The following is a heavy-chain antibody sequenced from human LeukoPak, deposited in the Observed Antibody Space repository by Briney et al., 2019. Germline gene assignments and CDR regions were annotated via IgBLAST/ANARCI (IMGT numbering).Heavy chain of an antibody. J-gene: IGHJ4*02. CDR1: GYTFTSYY. CDR2: INPSGGST. CDR3: ARNPWGGYYSSLFDY. Sequence: GASVKVSCKASGYTFTSYYMHWVRQAPGQGLEWMGIINPSGGSTSYAQKFQGRVTMTRDMSTSTVYMELSSLRSEDTAVYYCARNPWGGYYSSLFDYWGQGTLVTVSS. V-gene: IGHV1-46*01. D-gene: IGHD3-22*01.